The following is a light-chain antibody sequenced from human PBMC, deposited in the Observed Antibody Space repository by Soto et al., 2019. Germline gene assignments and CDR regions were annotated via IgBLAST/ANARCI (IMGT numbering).Light chain of an antibody. J-gene: IGKJ2*01. CDR1: QSISSF. Sequence: DIQMTQSPSSLSASVGDRVTITCRASQSISSFLNWYQQKPGKAPKLLIYAASTLQSGVPSRFSSSGTGTDFTLTISSLQPEDFASYYCQQSYRTPFTFGQGTNLVIK. CDR3: QQSYRTPFT. V-gene: IGKV1-39*01. CDR2: AAS.